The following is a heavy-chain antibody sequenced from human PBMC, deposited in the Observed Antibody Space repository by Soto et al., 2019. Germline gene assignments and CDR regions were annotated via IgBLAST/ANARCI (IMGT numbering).Heavy chain of an antibody. Sequence: PGGSLRLSCAASGFTFSNAWMSWVRQAPGKGLEWVGRIKSKTDGGTTDYAAPVKGRFTISRDDSKNTLYLQMNSLKTEDTAVYYCTTDPSGGSYSYYYYGMDVWGQGTTVTVFS. CDR1: GFTFSNAW. J-gene: IGHJ6*02. CDR2: IKSKTDGGTT. V-gene: IGHV3-15*01. CDR3: TTDPSGGSYSYYYYGMDV. D-gene: IGHD1-26*01.